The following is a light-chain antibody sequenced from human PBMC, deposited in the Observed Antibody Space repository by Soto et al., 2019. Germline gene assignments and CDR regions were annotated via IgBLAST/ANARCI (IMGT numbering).Light chain of an antibody. J-gene: IGKJ2*01. CDR1: QNISKD. CDR3: LQDDIYPST. CDR2: GAS. V-gene: IGKV1-6*01. Sequence: IQMTQCPSTMSASVGDRVNITCRASQNISKDLAWYQQKPGKAPQILIYGASTLQTGVASRFSGSGSATDFTLTINSLQPEDFAAYYCLQDDIYPSTFGHGTEVDIK.